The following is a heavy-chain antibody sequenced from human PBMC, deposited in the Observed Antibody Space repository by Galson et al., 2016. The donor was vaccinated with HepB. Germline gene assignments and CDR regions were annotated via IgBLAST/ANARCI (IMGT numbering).Heavy chain of an antibody. CDR2: IHYHGGST. Sequence: SLRLSCAASGFIISDYSMHWVRQAPGKGLEYVSAIHYHGGSTFYADSVKGRFTISRDNSKNTLYLHVGSLRPEDMAVYYCVRVGSGYDYWGQGTPVTVSS. CDR1: GFIISDYS. V-gene: IGHV3-64*02. J-gene: IGHJ4*02. D-gene: IGHD3-22*01. CDR3: VRVGSGYDY.